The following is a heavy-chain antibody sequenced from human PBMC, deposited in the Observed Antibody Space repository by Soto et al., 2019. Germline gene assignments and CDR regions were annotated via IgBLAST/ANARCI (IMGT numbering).Heavy chain of an antibody. J-gene: IGHJ6*02. V-gene: IGHV1-69*08. CDR2: IIPILGIA. CDR3: ARDLYSSTIFPRYGMDV. CDR1: GGTFSSYT. D-gene: IGHD6-13*01. Sequence: QVQLVQSGAEVKKPGSSVKVSCKASGGTFSSYTISWVRQAPGQGLEWMGRIIPILGIANYAQKFQGRVTITADKSTSTAYMELSSLRSEDTGVYYCARDLYSSTIFPRYGMDVWGQGTTVTVSS.